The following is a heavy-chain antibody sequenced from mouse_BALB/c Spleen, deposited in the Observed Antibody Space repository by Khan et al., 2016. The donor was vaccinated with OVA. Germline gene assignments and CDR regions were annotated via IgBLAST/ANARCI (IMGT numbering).Heavy chain of an antibody. Sequence: QIQLVQSGPELKKPGETVKISCKASGYTFTNYGMNWVKQSPGKALKWMGWINTYNGEPTYADDFKGRFALSLVTSASTAYLQINNLKNEETATYFCARPPYFSYTLDHWGQGTSVTVSS. CDR3: ARPPYFSYTLDH. CDR2: INTYNGEP. V-gene: IGHV9-3-1*01. D-gene: IGHD2-10*01. J-gene: IGHJ4*01. CDR1: GYTFTNYG.